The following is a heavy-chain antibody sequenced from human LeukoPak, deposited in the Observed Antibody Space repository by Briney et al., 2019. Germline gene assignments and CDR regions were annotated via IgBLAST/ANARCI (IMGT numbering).Heavy chain of an antibody. D-gene: IGHD3-10*01. V-gene: IGHV5-10-1*01. CDR2: IDPSDSYT. J-gene: IGHJ5*02. CDR3: ARHRSGSGSYYEDGDWFDP. CDR1: GYSFTSYW. Sequence: GESLKISCKGSGYSFTSYWISWARQMPGKGLEWMVRIDPSDSYTNYSPSFQGHVTISADKSISTAYLQWSSLKASDTAMYYCARHRSGSGSYYEDGDWFDPWGQGTLVTVSS.